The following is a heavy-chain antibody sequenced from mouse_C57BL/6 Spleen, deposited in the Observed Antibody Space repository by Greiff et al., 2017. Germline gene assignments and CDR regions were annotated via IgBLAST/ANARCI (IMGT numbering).Heavy chain of an antibody. J-gene: IGHJ1*03. Sequence: VMLVESEGGLVQPGSSMKLSCTASGFTFSDYYMAWVRQVPEKGLEWVANINYDGSSTYYLDSLKSRFIISRDNAKNILYLQMSSLKSEDTATYYCARDDGYSWYFDVWGTGTTVTVSS. V-gene: IGHV5-16*01. CDR3: ARDDGYSWYFDV. D-gene: IGHD2-3*01. CDR1: GFTFSDYY. CDR2: INYDGSST.